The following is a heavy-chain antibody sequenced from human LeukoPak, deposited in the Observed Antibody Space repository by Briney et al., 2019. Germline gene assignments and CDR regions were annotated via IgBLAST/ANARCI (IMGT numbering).Heavy chain of an antibody. CDR1: GCSISSGGYY. Sequence: PSETLSLTCTVSGCSISSGGYYWRLIRQHPGKGLGWIGYIYYRGSTYYNPSLKSRVTISVDTSKNQFSLKLSSVTAADTAVYYCARDPLWGAFDIWGQGTMVTVSS. J-gene: IGHJ3*02. V-gene: IGHV4-31*03. CDR2: IYYRGST. D-gene: IGHD7-27*01. CDR3: ARDPLWGAFDI.